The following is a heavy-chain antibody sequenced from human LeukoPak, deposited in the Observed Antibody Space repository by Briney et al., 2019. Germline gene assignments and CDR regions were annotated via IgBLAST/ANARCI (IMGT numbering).Heavy chain of an antibody. J-gene: IGHJ4*02. V-gene: IGHV4-39*01. CDR3: ARHFDY. Sequence: SETLSLTCAVSGGSISSNNNYWGWIRQPPGKGLEWIGTISYSGSTYYSPSLKSRVTISIDTSKTQFSLKLSSVTAADTAVYYCARHFDYWDQGTLVTVSS. CDR1: GGSISSNNNY. CDR2: ISYSGST.